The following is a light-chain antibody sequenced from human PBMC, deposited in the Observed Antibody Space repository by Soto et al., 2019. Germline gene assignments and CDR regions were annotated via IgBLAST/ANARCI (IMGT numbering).Light chain of an antibody. J-gene: IGKJ2*01. CDR1: QSLSSNY. V-gene: IGKV3-20*01. CDR2: GTS. CDR3: QHFVSSPPRYT. Sequence: EIVLTQSPGTLSLSPGERATFSCRASQSLSSNYLTWYQHKPGQAPRLLIYGTSSRATGIPDSFSGSGSGTECTPTISRLEPEDFAVYFCQHFVSSPPRYTFGQVTKLEIK.